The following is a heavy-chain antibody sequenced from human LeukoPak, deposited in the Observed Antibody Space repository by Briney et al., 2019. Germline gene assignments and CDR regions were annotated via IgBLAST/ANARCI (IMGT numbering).Heavy chain of an antibody. CDR2: ISGSGGST. D-gene: IGHD6-19*01. Sequence: PGGSLRLSCAASGFTFSSYVMSWVRQAPGKGLEWVSGISGSGGSTYYADSVKGRVTISRDNSKNTVNLQMNSLRVEDTAVYYCAKMAVAGSHNWFDPWGQGTLVTVSS. V-gene: IGHV3-23*01. CDR3: AKMAVAGSHNWFDP. CDR1: GFTFSSYV. J-gene: IGHJ5*02.